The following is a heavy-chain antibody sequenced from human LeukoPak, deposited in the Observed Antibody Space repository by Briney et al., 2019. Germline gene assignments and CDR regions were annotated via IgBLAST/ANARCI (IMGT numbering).Heavy chain of an antibody. D-gene: IGHD3-22*01. V-gene: IGHV1-46*01. CDR3: ARQKESSGFYYFDY. J-gene: IGHJ4*02. CDR2: INPSGGGT. CDR1: GYTFTRYD. Sequence: ASVKVSCKASGYTFTRYDMHWVRQAPGQGLEWMGIINPSGGGTSYAQKFQGRVTMTRDTSTNTVYMELSSLRSEDTAVYYCARQKESSGFYYFDYWGQGTLDTVSS.